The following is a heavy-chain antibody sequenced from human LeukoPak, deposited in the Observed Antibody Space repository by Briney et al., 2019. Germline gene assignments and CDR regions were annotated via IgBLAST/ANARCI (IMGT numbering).Heavy chain of an antibody. V-gene: IGHV3-30-3*01. J-gene: IGHJ4*02. Sequence: GGSLRLSCAASGFTFSSYAMHWVRQAPGKGLEWVAVISYDGSNKYYADSVKGRFTISRDNSKNTLYLQMNSLRAEDTAVYYYARASESAEFDYWGQGTLVTVSS. CDR2: ISYDGSNK. CDR3: ARASESAEFDY. CDR1: GFTFSSYA.